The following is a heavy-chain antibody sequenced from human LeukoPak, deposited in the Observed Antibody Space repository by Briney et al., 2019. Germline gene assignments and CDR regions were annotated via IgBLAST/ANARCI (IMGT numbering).Heavy chain of an antibody. CDR2: INPNVGGT. D-gene: IGHD3-22*01. CDR1: GYTFVNHF. J-gene: IGHJ4*02. Sequence: GASVKVSCKASGYTFVNHFIYWLRQAPGQGLEWMGWINPNVGGTVSAQKFQGRVTMTRDTSISTAYMELNSLTSADTAVYYCAGVTASGFYFFNSWGQGTLITVSS. CDR3: AGVTASGFYFFNS. V-gene: IGHV1-2*02.